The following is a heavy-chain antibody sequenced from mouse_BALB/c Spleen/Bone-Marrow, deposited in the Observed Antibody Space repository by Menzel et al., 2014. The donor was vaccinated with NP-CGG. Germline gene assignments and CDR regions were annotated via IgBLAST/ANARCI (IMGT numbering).Heavy chain of an antibody. CDR3: ARKGNFHYYGYYDMDY. CDR2: ISSGSSTI. D-gene: IGHD1-2*01. CDR1: GFTFSTFG. Sequence: EVKLVESGGGLVQPGGSWKLSCAASGFTFSTFGMHWVRQAPEKGLEWIAYISSGSSTIYYADTVKGRFTISRDNPKNTLFLQMTSLRSEDTAMYYCARKGNFHYYGYYDMDYWGQGTSVTVSS. J-gene: IGHJ4*01. V-gene: IGHV5-17*02.